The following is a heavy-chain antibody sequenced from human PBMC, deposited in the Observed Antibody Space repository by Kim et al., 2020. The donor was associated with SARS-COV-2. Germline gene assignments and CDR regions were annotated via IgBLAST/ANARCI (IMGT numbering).Heavy chain of an antibody. D-gene: IGHD4-17*01. Sequence: GGSLRLSCAASGFTFSSYGIHWVRQAPGKGLEWVAIISYDGTNKYYADSVKGRFTISRDNSKNTLYLQMNSLRAEDTAVYYCARGKGAYGESDFDYWGQG. CDR3: ARGKGAYGESDFDY. CDR2: ISYDGTNK. V-gene: IGHV3-30*03. J-gene: IGHJ4*02. CDR1: GFTFSSYG.